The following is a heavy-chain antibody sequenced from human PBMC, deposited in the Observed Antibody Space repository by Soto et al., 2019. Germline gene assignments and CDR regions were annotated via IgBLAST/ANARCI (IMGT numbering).Heavy chain of an antibody. CDR1: GFTFSSYW. Sequence: PGGSLRLSCAASGFTFSSYWMHWVRQAPGKGLVWVSRINSDGSSTSDADSVKGRCTISRDNAKNTLYLQMNSLRAEDTAVYYCARAAPGDFACMDVWGQGTTVTVSS. V-gene: IGHV3-74*01. CDR2: INSDGSST. J-gene: IGHJ6*02. CDR3: ARAAPGDFACMDV. D-gene: IGHD3-3*01.